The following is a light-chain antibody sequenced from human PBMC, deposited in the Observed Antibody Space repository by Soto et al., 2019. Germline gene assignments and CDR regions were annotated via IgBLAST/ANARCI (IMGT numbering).Light chain of an antibody. Sequence: QPVLTQSPSASASLGASVKLTCTLSSGHSDYAITWHQQQAEKGPRYLMKVKSDGSHSKGDGIPNRFSGSSSGAERYLIISSLQSEDEADYYCQTWGTDSVVFGGGTQLTVL. V-gene: IGLV4-69*02. J-gene: IGLJ2*01. CDR2: VKSDGSH. CDR1: SGHSDYA. CDR3: QTWGTDSVV.